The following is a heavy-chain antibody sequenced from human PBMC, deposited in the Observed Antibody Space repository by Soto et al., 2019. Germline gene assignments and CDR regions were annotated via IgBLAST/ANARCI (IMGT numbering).Heavy chain of an antibody. CDR1: GFTFSSYA. CDR2: ISGSGGST. D-gene: IGHD2-15*01. CDR3: ARAYCSGGSCYSGLYYYCGMDV. J-gene: IGHJ6*02. Sequence: EVQLLESGGGLVQPGGSLRLSCAASGFTFSSYAMSWVRQAPGKGLEWVSAISGSGGSTYYADSVKGRFTISRDNSKNTLYLQMNSLRAEDTAVYYCARAYCSGGSCYSGLYYYCGMDVWGQGTTVTVSS. V-gene: IGHV3-23*01.